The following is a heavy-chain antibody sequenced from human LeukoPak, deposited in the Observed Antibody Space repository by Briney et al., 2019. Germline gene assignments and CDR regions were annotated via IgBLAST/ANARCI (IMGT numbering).Heavy chain of an antibody. J-gene: IGHJ3*02. CDR1: GGTFSSYA. Sequence: SVKVSCKASGGTFSSYAISWVRQAPGQGLEWMGRIIPIFGTANYAQKFQGRVTITTDESTSTAYMELSSLRSEDTAVYYCARDLFVRITMIVEYGFDIWGQGTMVTVSS. CDR3: ARDLFVRITMIVEYGFDI. V-gene: IGHV1-69*05. CDR2: IIPIFGTA. D-gene: IGHD3-22*01.